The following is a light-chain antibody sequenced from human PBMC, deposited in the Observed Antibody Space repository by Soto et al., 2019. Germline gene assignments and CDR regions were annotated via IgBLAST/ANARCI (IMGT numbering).Light chain of an antibody. V-gene: IGKV1-5*01. J-gene: IGKJ1*01. CDR2: DAS. CDR3: QQYNDYPWT. CDR1: QSISTW. Sequence: DIQMTQSPSTLSASVGDRVTITCRASQSISTWLAWYQQIPGRAPNLLIYDASSLESGVPSRFSGRGSGTEFTLTISSLQPDDFATYYCQQYNDYPWTLGQGTKVDIK.